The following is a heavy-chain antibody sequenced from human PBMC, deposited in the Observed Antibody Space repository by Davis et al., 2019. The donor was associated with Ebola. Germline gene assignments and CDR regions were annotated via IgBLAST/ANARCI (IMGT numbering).Heavy chain of an antibody. J-gene: IGHJ6*02. CDR3: VLLYYGSGSASYYYYGMDV. D-gene: IGHD3-10*01. Sequence: PGGSLRLSCAASGFTFSSYSMNWVRQAPGKGLEWVSSISSSSSYIYYADSVKGRFTISRDNAKNSLYLQMNSLRAEDTAVYYCVLLYYGSGSASYYYYGMDVWGQGTTVTVSS. V-gene: IGHV3-21*01. CDR2: ISSSSSYI. CDR1: GFTFSSYS.